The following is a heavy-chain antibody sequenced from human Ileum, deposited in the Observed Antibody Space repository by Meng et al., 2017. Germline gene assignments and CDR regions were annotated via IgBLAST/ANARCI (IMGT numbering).Heavy chain of an antibody. D-gene: IGHD1-26*01. Sequence: GESLEISWAASGFPFSTYAMHWVRPATGKGLEWGSFILYDGTDIYYAASVKGRFTISRDNSKNNLYLQMNSLRVEDTAVYFCTTEMMGADTGVAFGIWGQGTMVTVSS. CDR3: TTEMMGADTGVAFGI. CDR2: ILYDGTDI. J-gene: IGHJ3*02. V-gene: IGHV3-30*04. CDR1: GFPFSTYA.